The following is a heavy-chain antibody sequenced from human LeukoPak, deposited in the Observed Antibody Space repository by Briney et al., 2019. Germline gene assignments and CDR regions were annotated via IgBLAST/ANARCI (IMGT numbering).Heavy chain of an antibody. CDR3: ARGCGDGYNWFDP. D-gene: IGHD2-2*03. J-gene: IGHJ5*02. CDR1: GGSFSGYY. V-gene: IGHV4-34*01. CDR2: INHSGST. Sequence: SETLSLTCAVYGGSFSGYYWSWIRQPPGKGLEWIGEINHSGSTNYNPSLKSRVTISVDTSKNQFSLKLSSVTAADTAVYYCARGCGDGYNWFDPWGQGTLVTVSS.